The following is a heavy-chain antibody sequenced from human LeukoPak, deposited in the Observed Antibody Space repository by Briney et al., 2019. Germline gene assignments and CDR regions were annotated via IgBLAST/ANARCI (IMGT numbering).Heavy chain of an antibody. CDR2: IRYDGSNK. CDR3: AKDGPIGRLKGRPWMDV. Sequence: GGSLRLSCAASGFTVSSNYMSWVRQAPGKGLEWVAFIRYDGSNKYYADSVKGRFTISRDNSKNTLYLQMNSLRAEDTAVYYCAKDGPIGRLKGRPWMDVWGKGTTVTVSS. V-gene: IGHV3-30*02. J-gene: IGHJ6*04. CDR1: GFTVSSNY. D-gene: IGHD1-26*01.